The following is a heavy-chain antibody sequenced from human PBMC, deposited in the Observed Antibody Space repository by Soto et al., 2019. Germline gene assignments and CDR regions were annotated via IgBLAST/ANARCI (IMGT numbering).Heavy chain of an antibody. D-gene: IGHD2-2*02. V-gene: IGHV1-18*04. CDR3: AREGYCSSTSCYRGYYYYYGMDV. J-gene: IGHJ6*02. CDR2: ISAYNGNT. Sequence: ASVKVSCKASGYTFTSYGISWVRQAPGQGLERMGWISAYNGNTNYAQKLQGRVTMTTDTSTSTAYMELRSLRSDDTAVYYCAREGYCSSTSCYRGYYYYYGMDVWGQGTTVTVSS. CDR1: GYTFTSYG.